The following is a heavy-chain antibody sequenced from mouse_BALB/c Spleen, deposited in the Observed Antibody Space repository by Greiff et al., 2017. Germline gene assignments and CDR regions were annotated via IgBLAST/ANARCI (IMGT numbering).Heavy chain of an antibody. CDR3: VGGNYEDY. Sequence: DVKLVESGPGLVKPSQSLSLTCTVTGYSITSDYAWNWIRQFPGNKLEWMGYISYSGSTSYNPSLKSRISITRDTSKNQFFLQLNSVTTEDTATYYCVGGNYEDYWGQGTTLTVSS. CDR2: ISYSGST. CDR1: GYSITSDYA. D-gene: IGHD2-1*01. J-gene: IGHJ2*01. V-gene: IGHV3-2*02.